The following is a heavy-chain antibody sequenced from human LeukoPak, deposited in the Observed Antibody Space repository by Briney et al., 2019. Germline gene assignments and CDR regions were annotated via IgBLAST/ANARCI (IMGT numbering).Heavy chain of an antibody. D-gene: IGHD5-18*01. V-gene: IGHV3-7*01. CDR2: IKQDGSEK. J-gene: IGHJ4*02. CDR3: ARGGFEEYGYGLAYYFDY. Sequence: GGSLRLFCAASGFIFSSYWMRWVRQAPGKGLEGVANIKQDGSEKYYVESVKGRFTNYRDNAKNSLYLQKNSLRAEDTAVYYCARGGFEEYGYGLAYYFDYWGQGTLVTVSS. CDR1: GFIFSSYW.